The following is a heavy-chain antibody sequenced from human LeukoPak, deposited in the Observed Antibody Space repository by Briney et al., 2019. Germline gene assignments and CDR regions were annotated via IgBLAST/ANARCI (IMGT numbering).Heavy chain of an antibody. CDR3: AREGEMATLGVFDY. J-gene: IGHJ4*02. CDR2: ISYDGSNK. D-gene: IGHD5-24*01. Sequence: GRSLRLSCAASGFTFSSYAMHWVRQAPGKGLEWVAVISYDGSNKYYADSVKGRFTISRDNSKNTLYLQMNSLRAEDTAVYYCAREGEMATLGVFDYWGQGTLVNVSS. V-gene: IGHV3-30*04. CDR1: GFTFSSYA.